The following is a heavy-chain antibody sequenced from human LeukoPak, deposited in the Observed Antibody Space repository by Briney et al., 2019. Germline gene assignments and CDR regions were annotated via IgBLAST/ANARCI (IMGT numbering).Heavy chain of an antibody. D-gene: IGHD2-8*01. V-gene: IGHV3-66*01. CDR1: GFTVGNNY. Sequence: GGSLRLSCASSGFTVGNNYMNWVRQAPGKGLEWVSLIFSHGETSYADSVKGRFTISRDNSKNTLYLQMNGLRVEDTAVYYCARDPPAVSINTYAWGQGTLVTVSS. J-gene: IGHJ4*02. CDR2: IFSHGET. CDR3: ARDPPAVSINTYA.